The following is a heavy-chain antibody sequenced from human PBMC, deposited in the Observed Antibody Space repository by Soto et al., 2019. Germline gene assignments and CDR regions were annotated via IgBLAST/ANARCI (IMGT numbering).Heavy chain of an antibody. CDR2: IYPGDSDI. J-gene: IGHJ6*02. CDR1: GYSFTSYW. CDR3: ARTSAAGKYYYGMDV. V-gene: IGHV5-51*01. D-gene: IGHD6-13*01. Sequence: GESLKLSCKGSGYSFTSYWIGWVRQMPGKGLEWMGIIYPGDSDIRYSPSFQGQVTISADKSISTAYLQWSSLKASDTAMYYCARTSAAGKYYYGMDVWGQGTTVTVSS.